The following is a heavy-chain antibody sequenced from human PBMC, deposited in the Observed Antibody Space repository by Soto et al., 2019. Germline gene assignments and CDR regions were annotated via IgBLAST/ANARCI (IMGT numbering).Heavy chain of an antibody. CDR2: ISYDGSNK. V-gene: IGHV3-30-3*01. J-gene: IGHJ6*02. Sequence: PGGSLRLSCAASGFTFSNYAMHWVRQAPGKGLEWVAVISYDGSNKYYADSVKGRFTISRDNSKNTLYLQMNSLRAEDTAVYYCAREYTAMVEYYYYYYGMDVWGQGTTVTVSS. CDR1: GFTFSNYA. D-gene: IGHD5-18*01. CDR3: AREYTAMVEYYYYYYGMDV.